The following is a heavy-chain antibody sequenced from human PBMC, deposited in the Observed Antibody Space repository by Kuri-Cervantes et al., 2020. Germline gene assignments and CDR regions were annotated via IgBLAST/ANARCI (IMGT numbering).Heavy chain of an antibody. CDR1: GFTFSSYA. J-gene: IGHJ4*02. Sequence: GESLKISCAASGFTFSSYAMHWVRQAPGKGLEWVAVISYDGSNKYYADSVKGRFTISRDNSKNTLYLQMNSLRAEDTAVYYCATHYYDSSGLSGTNFDYWGQGTLVTVSS. V-gene: IGHV3-30*01. CDR3: ATHYYDSSGLSGTNFDY. D-gene: IGHD3-22*01. CDR2: ISYDGSNK.